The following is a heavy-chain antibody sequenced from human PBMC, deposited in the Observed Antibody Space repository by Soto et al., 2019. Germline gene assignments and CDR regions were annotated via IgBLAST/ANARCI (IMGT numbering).Heavy chain of an antibody. D-gene: IGHD3-16*01. V-gene: IGHV4-59*01. CDR2: IYYSGST. CDR1: GGSISSYY. Sequence: SETLSLTCTVSGGSISSYYWSWVRQPTGKGLEWIGYIYYSGSTNYNPSLKSRVTISVDTSKNQFSLKLSSVTAADTAVYYCARRYGGNFDYWGQGTLVTVSS. CDR3: ARRYGGNFDY. J-gene: IGHJ4*02.